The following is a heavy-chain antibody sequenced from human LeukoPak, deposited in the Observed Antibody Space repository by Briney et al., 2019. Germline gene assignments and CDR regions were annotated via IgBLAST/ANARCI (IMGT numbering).Heavy chain of an antibody. CDR2: IIPIFGTA. Sequence: ASVKVSCRASGGXFSSYAISWVRQAPGQGLEWVGGIIPIFGTANYAQKFQGRVTITADESTSTAYMELSSLRSEDTAVYYCARAEGGDYYDSSGYYWGQGTLVTVSS. CDR3: ARAEGGDYYDSSGYY. D-gene: IGHD3-22*01. J-gene: IGHJ4*02. CDR1: GGXFSSYA. V-gene: IGHV1-69*01.